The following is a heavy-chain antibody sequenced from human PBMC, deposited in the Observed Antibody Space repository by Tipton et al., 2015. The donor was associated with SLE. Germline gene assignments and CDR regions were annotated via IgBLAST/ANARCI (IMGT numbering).Heavy chain of an antibody. CDR2: INHSGST. D-gene: IGHD6-19*01. CDR1: GGSFSGYY. V-gene: IGHV4-34*01. Sequence: TLSLTCAVYGGSFSGYYWSWIRQPPGKGLEWIGEINHSGSTNYNPSLKSRVTISVDTSKNQFSLKLSSVTAADTAVYYCAKDRTSPGKPGYSSGWQCYFDYWGQETLVTVSS. J-gene: IGHJ4*02. CDR3: AKDRTSPGKPGYSSGWQCYFDY.